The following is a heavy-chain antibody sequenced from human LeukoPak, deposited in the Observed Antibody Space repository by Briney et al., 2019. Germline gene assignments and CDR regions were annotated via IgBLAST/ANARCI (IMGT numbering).Heavy chain of an antibody. CDR1: GYTFTSYD. CDR2: MNPNSGNT. D-gene: IGHD6-13*01. CDR3: ASPGIAAAGTDY. Sequence: ASVKVSCKASGYTFTSYDINWVRQATGQGLEWMGWMNPNSGNTGYAQKFQGRVTMTRNTSISTAYMELSSLRSEDTAVYYCASPGIAAAGTDYWGQGTLVTVSS. J-gene: IGHJ4*02. V-gene: IGHV1-8*01.